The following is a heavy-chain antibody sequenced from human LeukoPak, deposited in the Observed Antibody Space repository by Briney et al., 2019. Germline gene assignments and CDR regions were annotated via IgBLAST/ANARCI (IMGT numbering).Heavy chain of an antibody. D-gene: IGHD6-13*01. CDR2: ISSSSSTI. CDR1: GFTLSSYS. J-gene: IGHJ4*02. Sequence: GRSLRLSCAASGFTLSSYSMNWVRQAPGKGLEWVSYISSSSSTIYYADSVKGGFTISRDKAKNSLYLQMNSLREEDTAVYYCARDIGYLAAAGSGLGYWGQGTLVTVSS. CDR3: ARDIGYLAAAGSGLGY. V-gene: IGHV3-48*02.